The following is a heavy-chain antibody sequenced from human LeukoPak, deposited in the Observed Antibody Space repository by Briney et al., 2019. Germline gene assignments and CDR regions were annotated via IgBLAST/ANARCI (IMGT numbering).Heavy chain of an antibody. J-gene: IGHJ6*03. CDR1: GGSFSGYY. Sequence: SETLSLTCAVYGGSFSGYYWSWIRQPPGKGLEWIGEINHSGSTNYNPSLKSRVTISVDTSKNQFSLKLSSVTAADTAVYYCARHFYYDSSGYYYVLYYYMDVWGKGTTVTISS. CDR2: INHSGST. CDR3: ARHFYYDSSGYYYVLYYYMDV. V-gene: IGHV4-34*01. D-gene: IGHD3-22*01.